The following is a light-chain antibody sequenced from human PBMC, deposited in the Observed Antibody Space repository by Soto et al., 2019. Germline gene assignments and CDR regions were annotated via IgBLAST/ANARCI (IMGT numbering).Light chain of an antibody. V-gene: IGKV1-8*01. CDR2: AAS. CDR1: QGISSY. Sequence: AIRMTQSPSSFSASTGDRVTITCRASQGISSYLAWYQQKPWKAPKLLIYAASTLQSGVPSRFSGSGSGTAFTLTISCLQSEDFATYYCQQYDSYPFTFGPGTKVDIK. J-gene: IGKJ3*01. CDR3: QQYDSYPFT.